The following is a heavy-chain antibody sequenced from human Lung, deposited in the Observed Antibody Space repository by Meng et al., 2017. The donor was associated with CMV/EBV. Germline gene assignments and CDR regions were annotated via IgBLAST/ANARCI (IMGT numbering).Heavy chain of an antibody. CDR3: ARLTGTVYVHWFDS. J-gene: IGHJ5*01. D-gene: IGHD1-7*01. Sequence: GSLRLXCAVYGGSFSGSYWHWIRQPPGMSLEWIGEIDDTGRTKYSPSLNSRVTMLLDTSKKQFSLKLSSVTAAETAVYYCARLTGTVYVHWFDSWGQGTLVTVSS. CDR1: GGSFSGSY. CDR2: IDDTGRT. V-gene: IGHV4-34*01.